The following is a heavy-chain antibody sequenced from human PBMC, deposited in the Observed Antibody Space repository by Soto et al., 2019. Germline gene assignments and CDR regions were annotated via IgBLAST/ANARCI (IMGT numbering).Heavy chain of an antibody. CDR3: VRDVGDNDAVFDN. V-gene: IGHV3-23*01. D-gene: IGHD1-1*01. J-gene: IGHJ4*02. CDR2: ISGNGAGK. Sequence: EMQLLESGGGFIQRGGSLRLSCEASGFTIENYGMSWVRQAAGKGPEWVSTISGNGAGKHYTESVTGRFTISRDNARKTVFLQLDSLRADDTATYYCVRDVGDNDAVFDNWGQGALVTVSS. CDR1: GFTIENYG.